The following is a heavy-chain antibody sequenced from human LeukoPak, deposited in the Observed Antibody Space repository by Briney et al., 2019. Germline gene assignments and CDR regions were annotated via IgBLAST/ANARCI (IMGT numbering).Heavy chain of an antibody. Sequence: PGGSLRLSCAASGFTFSSYAMSWVRQAPGKGLEWVSAISGSGGSTYYADSVKGRFTISRDNSKNTLYLQMNSLRAEDTAVYYCARDGAGKKTVDTAMVTTIDYWGQGTLVTVSS. D-gene: IGHD5-18*01. V-gene: IGHV3-23*01. CDR1: GFTFSSYA. CDR3: ARDGAGKKTVDTAMVTTIDY. J-gene: IGHJ4*02. CDR2: ISGSGGST.